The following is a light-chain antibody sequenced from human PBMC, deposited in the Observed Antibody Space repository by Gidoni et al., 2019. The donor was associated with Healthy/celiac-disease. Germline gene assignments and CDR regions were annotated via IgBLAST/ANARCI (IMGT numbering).Light chain of an antibody. V-gene: IGKV1-33*01. J-gene: IGKJ4*01. CDR1: QDISNY. CDR2: DAS. CDR3: QQYDNLP. Sequence: DIQMTQSPSSLSASVGDRVTITCQASQDISNYLNWYQQKPGKAPKLLIYDASNLETGVPSRFSGSGSGTDFTFTISSLQPEDIATYYCQQYDNLPFVGXTKVEIK.